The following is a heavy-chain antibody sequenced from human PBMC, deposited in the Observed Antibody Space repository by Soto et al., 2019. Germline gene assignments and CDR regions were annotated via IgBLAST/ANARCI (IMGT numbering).Heavy chain of an antibody. V-gene: IGHV1-3*01. J-gene: IGHJ6*02. CDR3: ARGKGKEENYFYYGLDI. Sequence: GASVKVSCKTSGYTFSTYAMHWVRQAPGQSLEWMGWLNGGTGQTRYSQKFQDRVIITRDTSASTGYMELSSLTSEDTAVYYCARGKGKEENYFYYGLDIWGQGTTVTVS. CDR1: GYTFSTYA. CDR2: LNGGTGQT.